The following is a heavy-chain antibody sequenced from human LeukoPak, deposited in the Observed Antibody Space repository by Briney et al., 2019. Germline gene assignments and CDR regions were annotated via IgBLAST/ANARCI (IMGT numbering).Heavy chain of an antibody. CDR2: IYYSGST. CDR3: ASVRRGFGESSKYYSYYYMDV. V-gene: IGHV4-38-2*02. Sequence: SETLSLTCTVSGYSISSGYYWGWIRQPPGKGLEWIGNIYYSGSTYNNPSLKSRVTISVDTSKNHFSLNLRSVTAADTAVYYCASVRRGFGESSKYYSYYYMDVWGNGTTVTISS. J-gene: IGHJ6*03. CDR1: GYSISSGYY. D-gene: IGHD3-10*01.